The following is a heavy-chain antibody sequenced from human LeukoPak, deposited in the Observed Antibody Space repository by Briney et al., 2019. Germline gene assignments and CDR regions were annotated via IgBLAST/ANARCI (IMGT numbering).Heavy chain of an antibody. Sequence: SETLSLTCTVSGGSISSGSYYWSWIRQPAGKGLEWIGRIYTSGSTNYNPSLKSRVTISVDTSKNQFSLKLSSVTAADAAVYYCAREPEWYYYDSSGTNPLHYYYMDVWGKGTTVTVSS. V-gene: IGHV4-61*02. J-gene: IGHJ6*03. CDR2: IYTSGST. CDR1: GGSISSGSYY. D-gene: IGHD3-22*01. CDR3: AREPEWYYYDSSGTNPLHYYYMDV.